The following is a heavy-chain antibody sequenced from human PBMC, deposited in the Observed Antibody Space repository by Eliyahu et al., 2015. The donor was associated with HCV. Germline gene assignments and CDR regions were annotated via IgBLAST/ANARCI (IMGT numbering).Heavy chain of an antibody. CDR2: INHSGST. D-gene: IGHD3-10*01. J-gene: IGHJ5*02. CDR1: GGSFSGYY. Sequence: QVQLQQWGAGLLKPSETLSLTCAVYGGSFSGYYWSWIRQPPGKGLEWIGEINHSGSTNYNPSLKSRVTISVDTSKNQFSLKLSSVTAADTAVYYCARSITMVRGVIRRFDPWGQGTLVTVSS. V-gene: IGHV4-34*01. CDR3: ARSITMVRGVIRRFDP.